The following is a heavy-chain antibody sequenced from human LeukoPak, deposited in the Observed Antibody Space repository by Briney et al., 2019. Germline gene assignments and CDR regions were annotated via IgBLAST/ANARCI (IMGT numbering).Heavy chain of an antibody. D-gene: IGHD3-10*01. V-gene: IGHV4-4*07. Sequence: PSETLSLTCTVSGGSISSYYWSWIRQPAGEGLEWIGRLHTSGSTHYNPSLKSRVTMSVDTSKNQFSLKLSSVTAADTAVYYCARPEYGSGSYYDAFDIWGQGTMVTVSS. CDR1: GGSISSYY. CDR3: ARPEYGSGSYYDAFDI. CDR2: LHTSGST. J-gene: IGHJ3*02.